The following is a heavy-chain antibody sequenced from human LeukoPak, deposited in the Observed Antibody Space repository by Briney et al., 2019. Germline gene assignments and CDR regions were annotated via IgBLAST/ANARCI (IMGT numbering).Heavy chain of an antibody. CDR2: INPNSGGT. CDR1: GYTFTGYY. V-gene: IGHV1-2*02. D-gene: IGHD3-22*01. J-gene: IGHJ5*02. CDR3: ARDRAXSXXXXXXXXWFDX. Sequence: ASVKVSCKASGYTFTGYYMHWVRQAPGQGLEWMGWINPNSGGTNYAQKFQGRVTMTRDTSISTAYTELSRLRSDDTAVYYCARDRAXSXXXXXXXXWFDXWGQGTL.